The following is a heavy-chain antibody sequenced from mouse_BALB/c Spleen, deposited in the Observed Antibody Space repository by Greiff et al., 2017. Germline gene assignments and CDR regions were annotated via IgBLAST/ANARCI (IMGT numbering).Heavy chain of an antibody. V-gene: IGHV5-4*02. CDR3: ARGGPYGNYEDWFAY. D-gene: IGHD2-1*01. CDR2: ISDCGSYT. J-gene: IGHJ3*01. CDR1: GFTFSDYY. Sequence: VHLVESGGGLVKPGGSLKLSCAASGFTFSDYYLYWVRQTPEQRLEWVATISDCGSYTYYPDSLKVRFTISRDNAKNNLYLQMSSLKSEDTAMYYCARGGPYGNYEDWFAYWGQGTLVTVSA.